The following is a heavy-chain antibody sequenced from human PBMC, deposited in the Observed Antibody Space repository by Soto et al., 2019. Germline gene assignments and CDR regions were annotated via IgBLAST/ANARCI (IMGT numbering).Heavy chain of an antibody. Sequence: GGSLRLSCAASGFTVSSNYMTWVRQAPGKGLEWVSIIYGSGSTYYADSVKGRFTISRDNSKNTLYLQMNSLRAEDTAIYYCARVKNFFSGLYDAFDIWGPGTLVTVSS. D-gene: IGHD1-7*01. J-gene: IGHJ3*02. CDR3: ARVKNFFSGLYDAFDI. CDR2: IYGSGST. CDR1: GFTVSSNY. V-gene: IGHV3-53*01.